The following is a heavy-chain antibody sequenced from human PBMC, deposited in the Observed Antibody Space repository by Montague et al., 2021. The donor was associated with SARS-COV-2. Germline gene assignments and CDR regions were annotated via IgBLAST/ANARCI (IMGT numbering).Heavy chain of an antibody. CDR2: IYYSGST. D-gene: IGHD3-3*01. CDR1: GGSISSYY. J-gene: IGHJ5*02. V-gene: IGHV4-59*08. CDR3: ARHRHITIFGVVIIPSWFDP. Sequence: SETLSLTCTVSGGSISSYYYSWIRQHPGRGLQWIGYIYYSGSTNXNPSLKSRLAISVDTSKNQFSMKLSSVTAADTAVYYCARHRHITIFGVVIIPSWFDPWGQGTLVTVSS.